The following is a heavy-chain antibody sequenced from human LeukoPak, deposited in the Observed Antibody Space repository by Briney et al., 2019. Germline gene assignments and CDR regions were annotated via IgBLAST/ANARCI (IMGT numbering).Heavy chain of an antibody. Sequence: GGSLRLSCAASGFTFTDYAMHWVRQVPGKGLEWVSAISGSGGSTYYADSVKGRFTISRDNSKNTLYLQMNSLRAEDTAVYYCAKMRAAAGPEIWGQGTMVTVSS. V-gene: IGHV3-23*01. CDR3: AKMRAAAGPEI. CDR2: ISGSGGST. J-gene: IGHJ3*02. CDR1: GFTFTDYA. D-gene: IGHD6-13*01.